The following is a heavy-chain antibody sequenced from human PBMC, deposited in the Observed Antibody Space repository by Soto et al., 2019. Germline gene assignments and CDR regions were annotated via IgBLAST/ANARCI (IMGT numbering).Heavy chain of an antibody. CDR3: AKIDGYFDY. D-gene: IGHD3-22*01. V-gene: IGHV3-23*01. Sequence: EVQVLQSGGGLVPPGGSLRLSCAGSGFTFINTGMSWVRQAPGQGLEWVSAITGNGDTTYYADSVKGRFTISRDNSKSTLYLQMNSLRAEDTAVYYCAKIDGYFDYWGQGTLVTVYS. CDR1: GFTFINTG. J-gene: IGHJ4*02. CDR2: ITGNGDTT.